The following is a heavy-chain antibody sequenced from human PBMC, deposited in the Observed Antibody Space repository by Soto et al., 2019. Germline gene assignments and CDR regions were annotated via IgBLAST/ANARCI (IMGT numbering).Heavy chain of an antibody. Sequence: PSETLSLTCTISSDSVSGGNFYWTWIRQPPGKGLEWLGYIHYSGRTSYNPSLKSRLTISMDTSKNQFSLRLSSVTAADTAVYFCARGGRYAFDALDLWGHGTMVTVSS. D-gene: IGHD2-15*01. V-gene: IGHV4-61*01. J-gene: IGHJ3*01. CDR3: ARGGRYAFDALDL. CDR2: IHYSGRT. CDR1: SDSVSGGNFY.